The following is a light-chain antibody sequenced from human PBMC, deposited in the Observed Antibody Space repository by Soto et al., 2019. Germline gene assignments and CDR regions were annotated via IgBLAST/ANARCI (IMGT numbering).Light chain of an antibody. J-gene: IGKJ4*01. Sequence: EILVTQSPGTLSVSPGERATLSCRASQSVSSGYLAWYQQKPGQAPRLLIYGASSRATGIPDRFSGSGTGTDFTLPISRLEPEDFAVYDCHQYGNSQGFGGGTKVEI. V-gene: IGKV3-20*01. CDR3: HQYGNSQG. CDR2: GAS. CDR1: QSVSSGY.